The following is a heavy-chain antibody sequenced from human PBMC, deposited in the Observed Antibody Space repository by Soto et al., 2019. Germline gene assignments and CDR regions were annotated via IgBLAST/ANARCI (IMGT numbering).Heavy chain of an antibody. CDR1: GYTFTSYG. Sequence: ASVKVSCKASGYTFTSYGISWVRQAPGQGLEWMGWISAYNGNTNDAQKLQGRVTMTTDTSTSTAYMELRTLRSDDTPVYYCARAQYECGSGYYTGIAFDIWGQGTMVPVSS. CDR3: ARAQYECGSGYYTGIAFDI. J-gene: IGHJ3*02. CDR2: ISAYNGNT. V-gene: IGHV1-18*01. D-gene: IGHD3-3*01.